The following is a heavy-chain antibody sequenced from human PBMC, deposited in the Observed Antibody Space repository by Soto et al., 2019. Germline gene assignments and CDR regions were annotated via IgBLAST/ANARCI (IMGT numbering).Heavy chain of an antibody. J-gene: IGHJ6*02. Sequence: QVQLVQSGAEVKKPGASVKVSCKASGYTFTGYYMHWVRQAPGQGLEWMGWINPNSGGTNYAQKFQGRVTMTRDTYISTAYMELSRLRSDDTAVYYCARDTLYCSGGSCYFYYYYGMDVWGQGTTVTVSS. CDR2: INPNSGGT. CDR3: ARDTLYCSGGSCYFYYYYGMDV. CDR1: GYTFTGYY. V-gene: IGHV1-2*02. D-gene: IGHD2-15*01.